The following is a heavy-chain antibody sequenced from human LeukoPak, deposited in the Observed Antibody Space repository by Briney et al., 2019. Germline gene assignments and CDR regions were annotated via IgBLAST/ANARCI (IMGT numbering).Heavy chain of an antibody. CDR3: AKLLRDVTIYDF. V-gene: IGHV3-23*01. D-gene: IGHD5-24*01. Sequence: PGGSLRLSCAASGITFSSYGMSWVRQAPGKGLEWVSSISSTGGTTYYADSVKGRFTISRDNAKNSLFLQMNSLRAEDTAFYYCAKLLRDVTIYDFWGHGALVTVSS. J-gene: IGHJ4*01. CDR1: GITFSSYG. CDR2: ISSTGGTT.